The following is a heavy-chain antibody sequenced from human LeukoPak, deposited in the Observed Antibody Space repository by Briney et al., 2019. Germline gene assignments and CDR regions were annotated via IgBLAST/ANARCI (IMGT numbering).Heavy chain of an antibody. CDR3: ARGATYYDFWSGYYTGFWDY. V-gene: IGHV4-59*01. D-gene: IGHD3-3*01. CDR2: IYYSGST. CDR1: GGSFSSYY. Sequence: SETLSLTRAVYGGSFSSYYWSWIRQPPGKGLEWIGYIYYSGSTNYNPSLKSRVTISVDTSKNQFSLKLSSVTAADTAVYYCARGATYYDFWSGYYTGFWDYWGQGTLVTVSS. J-gene: IGHJ4*02.